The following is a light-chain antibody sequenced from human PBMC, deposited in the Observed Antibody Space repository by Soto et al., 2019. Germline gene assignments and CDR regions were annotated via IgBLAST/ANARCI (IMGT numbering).Light chain of an antibody. CDR1: QTISSW. V-gene: IGKV1-5*03. CDR3: QQYNVYST. Sequence: DIQMTQSPSTLSGSVGDRVTITCRASQTISSWLAWYQQKPGKAPKLLIYKASNLESGVPSRFSGSGSETEFTLTISSLQPDDFATYYCQQYNVYSTFGGGTKV. J-gene: IGKJ4*01. CDR2: KAS.